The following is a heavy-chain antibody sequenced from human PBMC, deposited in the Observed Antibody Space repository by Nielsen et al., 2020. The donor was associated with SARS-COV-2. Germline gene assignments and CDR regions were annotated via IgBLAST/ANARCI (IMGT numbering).Heavy chain of an antibody. D-gene: IGHD3-16*01. Sequence: ASVKVSCKASGYTFTSYGISWVRQAPGQGLEWMGWIITYNGNTNYPQKLQGRVTMTTDTSTSTAYMELRSLRSDDTAVYYCARDVNMITFGGVMYYFDYWGQGTLVTVSS. CDR2: IITYNGNT. V-gene: IGHV1-18*01. J-gene: IGHJ4*02. CDR3: ARDVNMITFGGVMYYFDY. CDR1: GYTFTSYG.